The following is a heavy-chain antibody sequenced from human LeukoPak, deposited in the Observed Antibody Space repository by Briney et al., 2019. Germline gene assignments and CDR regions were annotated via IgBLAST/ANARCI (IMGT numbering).Heavy chain of an antibody. CDR3: AKTTSYIYGSFGWFDS. Sequence: GGSLRLSCAASGFPFSSYAMSWVRQAPGKGLEWVSTISGGGPTTYYADSVKGRFTISRDNSKNTVYLQMNSLRAEDTALYYCAKTTSYIYGSFGWFDSWGQGTLVTVSS. V-gene: IGHV3-23*01. J-gene: IGHJ5*01. CDR1: GFPFSSYA. D-gene: IGHD5-18*01. CDR2: ISGGGPTT.